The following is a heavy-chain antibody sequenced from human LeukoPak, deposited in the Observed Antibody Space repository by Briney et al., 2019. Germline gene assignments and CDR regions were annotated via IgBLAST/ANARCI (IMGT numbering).Heavy chain of an antibody. J-gene: IGHJ4*02. V-gene: IGHV4-38-2*02. Sequence: SETLSLTCTVSGYSIRSGHYWGWIRQPPRKGLEWIGSMYHSGTTSYNPSLKSRVTMSIDTSKDQFSLELTSVTAADTAVYYCARTIAVAGTVSFDYWGQGILVTVSS. CDR3: ARTIAVAGTVSFDY. CDR1: GYSIRSGHY. CDR2: MYHSGTT. D-gene: IGHD6-19*01.